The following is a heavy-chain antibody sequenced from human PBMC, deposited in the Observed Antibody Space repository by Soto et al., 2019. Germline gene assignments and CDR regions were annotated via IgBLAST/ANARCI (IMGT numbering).Heavy chain of an antibody. CDR1: GFTFSSYG. Sequence: PGGSLRLSCAASGFTFSSYGMHWVRQAPGKGLEWVAVIWYDGSNKYYADSVKGRFTISRDNSKNTLYLQMNSLRAEDTAVYYCARDALEELEPPVNYFDYWGQGTLVPVSS. V-gene: IGHV3-33*01. CDR3: ARDALEELEPPVNYFDY. J-gene: IGHJ4*02. D-gene: IGHD1-1*01. CDR2: IWYDGSNK.